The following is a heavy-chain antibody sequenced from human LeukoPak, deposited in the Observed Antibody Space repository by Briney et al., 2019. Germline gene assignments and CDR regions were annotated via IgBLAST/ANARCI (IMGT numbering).Heavy chain of an antibody. V-gene: IGHV3-30*18. CDR2: ISYDGSNK. J-gene: IGHJ4*02. D-gene: IGHD6-19*01. CDR3: AKDSSGWYAAFDY. CDR1: GFTLSSYG. Sequence: PGGSLRLSCAASGFTLSSYGMHWVRQARGKGLEWVAVISYDGSNKYYTDSVKGRFTISRDYSKNTLYLQMNSLRVEDTAVYYCAKDSSGWYAAFDYWGQGTLVTVSS.